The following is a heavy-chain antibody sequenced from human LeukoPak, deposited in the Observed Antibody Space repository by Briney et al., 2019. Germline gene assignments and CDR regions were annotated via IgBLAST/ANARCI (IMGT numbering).Heavy chain of an antibody. J-gene: IGHJ6*03. CDR2: ITQDGSEK. CDR1: GFTFSSHA. D-gene: IGHD2-21*01. V-gene: IGHV3-7*01. CDR3: ARHMTDGYYMDV. Sequence: GGSLRLSCAASGFTFSSHAMSWVRQAPGKGLEWVANITQDGSEKYYVDSVKGRFSISRDNAQNSLYLQMNSLRAEDTAVYYCARHMTDGYYMDVWGKGTTVTVSS.